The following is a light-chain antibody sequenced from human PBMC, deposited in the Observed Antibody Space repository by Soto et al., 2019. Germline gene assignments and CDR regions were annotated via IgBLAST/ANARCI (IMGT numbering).Light chain of an antibody. CDR2: AAS. CDR3: QQYDNWLPIT. J-gene: IGKJ5*01. V-gene: IGKV3D-15*01. CDR1: QSVSNS. Sequence: IVMTQSPATLSLSHGERATLSCRASQSVSNSLAWYQQKPGQAPRLLIYAASARATDIPARFSGSGSGTDFTLTISSLQSEDFAVYYCQQYDNWLPITFGQGTRLEIK.